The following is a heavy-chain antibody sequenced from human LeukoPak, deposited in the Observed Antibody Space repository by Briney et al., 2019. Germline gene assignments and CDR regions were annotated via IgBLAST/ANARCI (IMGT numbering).Heavy chain of an antibody. V-gene: IGHV5-51*01. Sequence: GESLKISCKGSGYSFTSYWIGWVRQMPGKGLEWMGIIYPGDSDTRYSPSFQGQVTISADQSISTAYLQWSSLKASDTAMYYCARRQYYGAGSYYKWYYFDYWGQGTLVTVSS. CDR2: IYPGDSDT. D-gene: IGHD3-10*01. CDR3: ARRQYYGAGSYYKWYYFDY. J-gene: IGHJ4*02. CDR1: GYSFTSYW.